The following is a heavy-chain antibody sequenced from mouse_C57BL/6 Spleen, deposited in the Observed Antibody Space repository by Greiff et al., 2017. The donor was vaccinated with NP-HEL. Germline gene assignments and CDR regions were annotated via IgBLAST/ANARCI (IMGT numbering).Heavy chain of an antibody. CDR3: ASGLRRAWFAY. Sequence: EVQLQQSGPELVKPGASVKMSCKASGYTFTDYNMHWVKQSHGKSLEWIGYINPNNGGTSYNQKFKGKATLTVNKSSSTAYMELRSLTSEDSAVYYCASGLRRAWFAYWGQGTLVTVSA. D-gene: IGHD2-4*01. CDR2: INPNNGGT. V-gene: IGHV1-22*01. CDR1: GYTFTDYN. J-gene: IGHJ3*01.